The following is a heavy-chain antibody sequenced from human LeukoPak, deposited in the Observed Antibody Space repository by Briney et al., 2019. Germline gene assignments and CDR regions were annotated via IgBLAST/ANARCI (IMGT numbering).Heavy chain of an antibody. V-gene: IGHV4-61*09. D-gene: IGHD4-17*01. CDR2: FYSSTRT. CDR1: GDSLTSGSRY. CDR3: ARCMSELDYGDYAYYYHMDV. Sequence: SETLSLTCTVSGDSLTSGSRYWSWIRPPAGKGLEWLGHFYSSTRTTYNPSLESRVTISGDTAKNQFSLKLDSVTAADTAVYFCARCMSELDYGDYAYYYHMDVWGKGTTVTVSS. J-gene: IGHJ6*04.